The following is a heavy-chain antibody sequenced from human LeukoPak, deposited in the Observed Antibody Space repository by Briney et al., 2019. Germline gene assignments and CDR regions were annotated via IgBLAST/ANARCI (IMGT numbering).Heavy chain of an antibody. V-gene: IGHV1-46*01. Sequence: ASVKVSCKASGYTFTSYYMHWVRQAPGQGLEWMGIINPSGGSTSYAQKFQGRVTITADESTSTAYMELSSLRSEDTAVYYCARSTGYSYGPTTNFDYWGQGTLVTVSS. D-gene: IGHD5-18*01. CDR2: INPSGGST. J-gene: IGHJ4*02. CDR1: GYTFTSYY. CDR3: ARSTGYSYGPTTNFDY.